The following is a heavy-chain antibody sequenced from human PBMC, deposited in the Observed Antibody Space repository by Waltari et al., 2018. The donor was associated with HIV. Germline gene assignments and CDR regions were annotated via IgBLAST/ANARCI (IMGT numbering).Heavy chain of an antibody. CDR3: AREAGYNSGWYGGYYFDF. Sequence: QVQLQQWGARQLKASDTLSLTCAVYGGSFSGYYWTWIRQSPGKGLEWMGEINPIGTTNYSPSRKSRVTISGDTSKNQFALKLTSVTAADTAVYYCAREAGYNSGWYGGYYFDFWGQGALVTVSS. CDR2: INPIGTT. V-gene: IGHV4-34*02. CDR1: GGSFSGYY. J-gene: IGHJ4*02. D-gene: IGHD6-19*01.